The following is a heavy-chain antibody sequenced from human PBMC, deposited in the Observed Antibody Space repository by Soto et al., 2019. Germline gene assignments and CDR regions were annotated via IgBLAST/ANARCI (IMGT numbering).Heavy chain of an antibody. D-gene: IGHD3-3*01. CDR2: INHSGST. CDR3: ARVRAAHEVFGVVTQIWFDP. V-gene: IGHV4-34*01. Sequence: SLTCAVYGGSFSGYYWSWIRQPPGKGLEWIGEINHSGSTNYNPSLKSRVTISVDTSKNQFSLKLSSVTAADTAVYYCARVRAAHEVFGVVTQIWFDPWGQGTLVTVSS. CDR1: GGSFSGYY. J-gene: IGHJ5*02.